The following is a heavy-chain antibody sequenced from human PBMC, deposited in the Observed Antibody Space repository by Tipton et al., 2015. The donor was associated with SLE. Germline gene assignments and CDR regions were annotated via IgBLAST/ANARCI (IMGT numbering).Heavy chain of an antibody. CDR3: AIHGAVQGDLYFDL. V-gene: IGHV4-39*07. J-gene: IGHJ2*01. CDR1: GGSISSSSYY. D-gene: IGHD3-10*01. Sequence: GLVKPSETLSLTCTVSGGSISSSSYYWGWIRQPPGKGLEWIGSIYYSGSTYYNPSLKSRVTISVDTSKNQFSLKLRSVTAADTAVYYCAIHGAVQGDLYFDLSVRGTLLTVSS. CDR2: IYYSGST.